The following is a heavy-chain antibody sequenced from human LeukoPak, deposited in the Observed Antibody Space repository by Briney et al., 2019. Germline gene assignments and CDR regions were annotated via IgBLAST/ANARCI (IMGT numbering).Heavy chain of an antibody. CDR2: INLDGSEI. Sequence: PGGSLRLSCEASGFVFGHSWMSWVRQALGKGLEWVANINLDGSEINYLDSLTGRLTISRDNAKDSLYLQINGLRAEDTAVYFCVRDRGYSTFDYWGQGTLVTVSS. V-gene: IGHV3-7*03. CDR3: VRDRGYSTFDY. CDR1: GFVFGHSW. J-gene: IGHJ4*02. D-gene: IGHD3-22*01.